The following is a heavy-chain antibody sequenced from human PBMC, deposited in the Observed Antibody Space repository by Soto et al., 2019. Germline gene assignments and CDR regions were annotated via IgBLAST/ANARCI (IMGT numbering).Heavy chain of an antibody. CDR3: AKESVTMVRGVIITDYYNGFDP. CDR2: ISGSGGST. V-gene: IGHV3-23*01. Sequence: PGGPMRLSCAASGFTFISYAMSWVRQAPGKGLEWVSAISGSGGSTYYADSVKGRFTISRDNSKNTLYLQMNSLRAEDTAVYYCAKESVTMVRGVIITDYYNGFDPWGQGTLVTLSS. J-gene: IGHJ5*01. D-gene: IGHD3-10*01. CDR1: GFTFISYA.